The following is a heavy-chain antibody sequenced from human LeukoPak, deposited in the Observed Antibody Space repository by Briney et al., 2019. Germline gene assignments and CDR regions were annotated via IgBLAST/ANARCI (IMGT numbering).Heavy chain of an antibody. CDR1: GFTFSSYD. V-gene: IGHV3-13*01. CDR2: IGTAGDT. CDR3: AEKHYYDSSGTYTYYYGMDV. D-gene: IGHD3-22*01. J-gene: IGHJ6*02. Sequence: GGSLRLSCAASGFTFSSYDMHWVRQATGKGLGWVSAIGTAGDTYYPGSVKGRFTTSRENAKNSLYLQMNSLRAGDTAVYYCAEKHYYDSSGTYTYYYGMDVWGQGTTVTVSS.